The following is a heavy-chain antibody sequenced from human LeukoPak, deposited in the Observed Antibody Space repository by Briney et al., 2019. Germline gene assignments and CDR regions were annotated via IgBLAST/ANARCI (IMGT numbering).Heavy chain of an antibody. D-gene: IGHD2-2*02. CDR1: GFTFSSYA. V-gene: IGHV3-23*01. CDR3: NQLLYEYYYYGMDV. J-gene: IGHJ6*02. Sequence: GASLRLSCAASGFTFSSYAMSWVRHAPGKGLERVSAISGSGGSTYYADSVKGRFTISRDHSKNTLYLQMNSLRAEDTAVYYCNQLLYEYYYYGMDVWGQGTTVTVSS. CDR2: ISGSGGST.